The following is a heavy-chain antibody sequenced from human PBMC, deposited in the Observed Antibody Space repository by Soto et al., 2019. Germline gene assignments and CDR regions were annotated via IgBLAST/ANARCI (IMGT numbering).Heavy chain of an antibody. J-gene: IGHJ6*02. Sequence: GGSLRLSCAASGFTSSSYAMHWVRQAPGKGLEWVAVISYDGSNKYYADSVKGRFTISRDNSKNTLYLQMNSLRAEDTAVYYCARDGPGIAAAGYYYYYGMDVWGQGTTVTVSS. CDR1: GFTSSSYA. V-gene: IGHV3-30-3*01. D-gene: IGHD6-13*01. CDR2: ISYDGSNK. CDR3: ARDGPGIAAAGYYYYYGMDV.